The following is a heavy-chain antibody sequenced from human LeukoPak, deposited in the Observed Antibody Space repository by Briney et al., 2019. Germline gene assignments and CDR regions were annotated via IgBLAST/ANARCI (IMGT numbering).Heavy chain of an antibody. J-gene: IGHJ5*02. V-gene: IGHV3-74*01. Sequence: PGGSLRLSCAPSRFTFSNYLMHWVRQAPGEGLVWVSRINSDGINTSYADSVKGRVTISRDNAKNTLNLQMNSLRAEDTAVYYCARDLGQYYDTSDNWFDPWGQGTLVTVSS. CDR2: INSDGINT. D-gene: IGHD3-22*01. CDR1: RFTFSNYL. CDR3: ARDLGQYYDTSDNWFDP.